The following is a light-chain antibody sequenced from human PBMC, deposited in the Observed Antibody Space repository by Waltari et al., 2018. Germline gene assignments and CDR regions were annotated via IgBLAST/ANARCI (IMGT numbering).Light chain of an antibody. CDR2: GAT. V-gene: IGKV3-20*01. CDR3: QLYDISPMYT. J-gene: IGKJ2*01. CDR1: QIVSSSY. Sequence: EIVLTQSPRNLSLSPGERATLSCRASQIVSSSYLAWYQLKPGQAPRLLIFGATSRAGGTTDRCSGRGSGTDFTLTISRLEPEDFAVYYCQLYDISPMYTFGQGTNLQIK.